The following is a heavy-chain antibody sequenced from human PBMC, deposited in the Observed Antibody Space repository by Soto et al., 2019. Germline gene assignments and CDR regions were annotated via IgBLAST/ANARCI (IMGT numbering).Heavy chain of an antibody. J-gene: IGHJ6*02. CDR2: IIPVFGTA. CDR3: ARGDATKIIVTTYYGMDV. CDR1: GGTXXXXX. D-gene: IGHD4-17*01. V-gene: IGHV1-69*12. Sequence: QVQLVQSGAEVKKPGSSVKVSCKASGGTXXXXXXXXXXXXXXXGLEWLGGIIPVFGTANYAHKFQGRLTITAXXXXSTXYXDXXXLXXXDXXVYYCARGDATKIIVTTYYGMDVWGQGTTVTVSS.